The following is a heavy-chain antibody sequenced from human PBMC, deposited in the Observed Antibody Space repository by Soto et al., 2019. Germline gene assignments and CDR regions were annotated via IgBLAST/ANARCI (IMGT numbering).Heavy chain of an antibody. CDR3: VIAAAGTQGYYYYGMDV. V-gene: IGHV3-33*01. CDR2: IWYDGSNK. CDR1: GFTFSSYG. J-gene: IGHJ6*02. Sequence: GGSLRLSCAASGFTFSSYGMHWVRQAPGKGLEWVAVIWYDGSNKYYADSVKGRFTISRDNSKNTLYLQMNSLRAEDTAVYYCVIAAAGTQGYYYYGMDVWGQGTTVTVSS. D-gene: IGHD6-13*01.